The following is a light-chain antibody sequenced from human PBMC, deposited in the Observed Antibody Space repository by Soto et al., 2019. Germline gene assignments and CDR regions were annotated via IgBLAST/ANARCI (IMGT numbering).Light chain of an antibody. V-gene: IGLV2-14*01. CDR2: DVS. Sequence: QSALTQPASVSGSPGQSITISCIGTSSDVGGYNYVSWYQQHPGTAPKLMIYDVSNRPSGVSNRFSGSKSGNTASLTISGLQAEDEADYYCSSYTSSSTLYVFGTGTKVTVL. CDR3: SSYTSSSTLYV. CDR1: SSDVGGYNY. J-gene: IGLJ1*01.